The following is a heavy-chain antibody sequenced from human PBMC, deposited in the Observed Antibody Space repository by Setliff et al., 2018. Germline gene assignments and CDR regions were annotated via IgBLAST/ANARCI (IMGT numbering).Heavy chain of an antibody. CDR2: VFSGDSDT. Sequence: GESLKISCKGSGYRFTTYWIGWVRQMPGKGLERMGIVFSGDSDTRYSPSFQGQVNMSAAKSINTAYLQWSSLKASDTAMYYCARLGAPSSHDAFDIWGQGTMVTVSS. J-gene: IGHJ3*02. CDR3: ARLGAPSSHDAFDI. D-gene: IGHD1-26*01. V-gene: IGHV5-51*01. CDR1: GYRFTTYW.